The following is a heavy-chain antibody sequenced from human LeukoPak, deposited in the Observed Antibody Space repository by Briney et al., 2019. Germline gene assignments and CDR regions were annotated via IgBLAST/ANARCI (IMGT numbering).Heavy chain of an antibody. Sequence: ASVKVSCKASGYTFTSYDINWVRQATGQGLEWMGWMNPSSGNTGYAQKFQGRVTMTRNTSISTAYMELSSLRSEDTAVYYCARGDIVVVPEDYYYYGMDVWGQGTTVTVSS. D-gene: IGHD2-2*01. V-gene: IGHV1-8*01. J-gene: IGHJ6*02. CDR3: ARGDIVVVPEDYYYYGMDV. CDR1: GYTFTSYD. CDR2: MNPSSGNT.